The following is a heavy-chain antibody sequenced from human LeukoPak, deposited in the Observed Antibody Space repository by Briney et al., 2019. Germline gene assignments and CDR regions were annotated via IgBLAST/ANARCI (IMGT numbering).Heavy chain of an antibody. CDR1: GGTFSSYA. CDR3: ARAFPHQYYYDSSGYYYDAFDI. Sequence: RASVKVSCKASGGTFSSYAISWVRQAPGQGLEWMGGIIPIFGTANYAQKFQGRVTITADESTSTAYMELSSLRSEDTAVYYCARAFPHQYYYDSSGYYYDAFDIWGQGTMVTVSS. J-gene: IGHJ3*02. CDR2: IIPIFGTA. D-gene: IGHD3-22*01. V-gene: IGHV1-69*13.